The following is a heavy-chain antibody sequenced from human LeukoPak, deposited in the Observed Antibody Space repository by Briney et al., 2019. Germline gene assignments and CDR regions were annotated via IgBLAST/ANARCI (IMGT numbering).Heavy chain of an antibody. V-gene: IGHV3-74*01. D-gene: IGHD2-2*01. J-gene: IGHJ4*02. CDR3: ARGGIVVLPAAFGY. Sequence: GGSLRLSCAASGFTFSAFWMHWVRQAPGKGLVWVSRIDGAGSATTYADSVKGRFTISRDNAKNSLYLQMNSLRAEDTAVYYCARGGIVVLPAAFGYWGQGTLVTVSS. CDR2: IDGAGSAT. CDR1: GFTFSAFW.